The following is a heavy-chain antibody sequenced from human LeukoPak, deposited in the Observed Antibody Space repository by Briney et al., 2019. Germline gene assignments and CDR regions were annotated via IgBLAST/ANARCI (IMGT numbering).Heavy chain of an antibody. Sequence: GGSLRLSCVASGFTFSNYAMSWVRQAPGKGLEWVSAFSGSGGNTYYADSVKGRFTISRDSSKNTLNLQMNSLRAEDTAVYYCAKGLAARGGSSFDYWAREPWSPSPQ. CDR3: AKGLAARGGSSFDY. CDR2: FSGSGGNT. V-gene: IGHV3-23*01. D-gene: IGHD6-6*01. CDR1: GFTFSNYA. J-gene: IGHJ4*02.